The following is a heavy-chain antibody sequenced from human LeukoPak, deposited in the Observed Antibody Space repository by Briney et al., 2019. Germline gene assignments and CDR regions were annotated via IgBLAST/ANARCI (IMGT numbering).Heavy chain of an antibody. CDR2: IYYSGST. D-gene: IGHD3-22*01. CDR3: ARWDYYDSSGYYLDY. CDR1: GGSISSSNYY. Sequence: SETLSLTCTVSGGSISSSNYYWGWIRQPPGKGLEWIGSIYYSGSTYYSPSLKSRVTISVDTSKNQFSLKLSSVTAADTAVYYCARWDYYDSSGYYLDYWGQGTLVTVSS. V-gene: IGHV4-39*07. J-gene: IGHJ4*02.